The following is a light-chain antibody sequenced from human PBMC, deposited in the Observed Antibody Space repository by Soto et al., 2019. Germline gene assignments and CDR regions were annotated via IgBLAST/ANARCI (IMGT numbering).Light chain of an antibody. CDR1: QRIDIW. J-gene: IGKJ4*01. Sequence: DIQMTQSPSTLSASVGDRVTITCRASQRIDIWLSWYQQKPGKAPNLLIYDASNLKTGVPSRFSCAGSGTEFALTISSLQPDDFAGYYCQQHKSYPVTFGGGTKVEIK. CDR3: QQHKSYPVT. V-gene: IGKV1-5*01. CDR2: DAS.